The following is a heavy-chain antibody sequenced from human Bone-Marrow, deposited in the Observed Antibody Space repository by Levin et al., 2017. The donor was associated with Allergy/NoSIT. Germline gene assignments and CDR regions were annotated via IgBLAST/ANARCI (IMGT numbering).Heavy chain of an antibody. Sequence: PGGSLRLSCAASGFTFSSYSMNWVRQAPGKGLEWVSYISSSSSTIYYADSVKGRFTISRDNAKNSLYLQMNSLRDEDTAVYYCAREPPRSGYYLSRNGYGGLDYWGQGTLVTVSS. J-gene: IGHJ4*02. V-gene: IGHV3-48*02. CDR2: ISSSSSTI. D-gene: IGHD3-22*01. CDR3: AREPPRSGYYLSRNGYGGLDY. CDR1: GFTFSSYS.